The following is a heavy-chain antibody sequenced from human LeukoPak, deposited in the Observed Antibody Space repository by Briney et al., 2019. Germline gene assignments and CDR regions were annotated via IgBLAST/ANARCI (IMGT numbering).Heavy chain of an antibody. CDR1: GGSISSSNW. V-gene: IGHV4-4*02. CDR3: ARETTMVRGVINWFDP. CDR2: IYHSGST. D-gene: IGHD3-10*01. J-gene: IGHJ5*02. Sequence: SETLSLTCAVSGGSISSSNWWSWVRQPPGKGLEWIGEIYHSGSTNYNPSLKSRVTISVDKSKNQFSPKLSSVTAADTAVYYCARETTMVRGVINWFDPWGQGTLVTVSS.